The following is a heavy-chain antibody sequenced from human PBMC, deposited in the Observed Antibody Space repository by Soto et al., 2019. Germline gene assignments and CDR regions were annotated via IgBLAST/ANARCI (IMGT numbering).Heavy chain of an antibody. J-gene: IGHJ3*02. CDR3: ARPTTVVRDAFDI. CDR1: GGSFSGYY. V-gene: IGHV4-34*01. Sequence: PSETLSLTCAVYGGSFSGYYWSWIRQPPGKGLEWIGEINHNGSTNYNPSLKSRVTISVDTSKNQFSLKLSSVTAADTAVYYCARPTTVVRDAFDIWGQGTMVTVSS. CDR2: INHNGST. D-gene: IGHD4-17*01.